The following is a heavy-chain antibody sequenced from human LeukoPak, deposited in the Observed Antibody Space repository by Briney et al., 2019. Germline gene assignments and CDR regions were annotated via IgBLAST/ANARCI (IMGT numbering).Heavy chain of an antibody. Sequence: GGSLRLSCAASGFTFSSYWMSWVRQAPGKGLEWVANIKQDGSEKYYVDSVKGRFTISRDNAKNSLYLQMNSLRAEDTAVYYCASTYYYGSGSYSHWGQGTLVTVSS. D-gene: IGHD3-10*01. CDR1: GFTFSSYW. CDR3: ASTYYYGSGSYSH. CDR2: IKQDGSEK. V-gene: IGHV3-7*03. J-gene: IGHJ4*02.